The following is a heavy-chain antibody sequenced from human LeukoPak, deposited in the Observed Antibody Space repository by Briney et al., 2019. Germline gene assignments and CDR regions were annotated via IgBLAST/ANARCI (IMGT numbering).Heavy chain of an antibody. CDR1: GYTFTSYD. Sequence: GASVKVSCKASGYTFTSYDINWVRPATGQGLGWMGWMNPNSGNTGYAQKFQGRVNITRNTSISTAYMELSSLRSEDTAVYYCARADYYMDVWGKGTTVTVSS. J-gene: IGHJ6*03. CDR3: ARADYYMDV. CDR2: MNPNSGNT. V-gene: IGHV1-8*03.